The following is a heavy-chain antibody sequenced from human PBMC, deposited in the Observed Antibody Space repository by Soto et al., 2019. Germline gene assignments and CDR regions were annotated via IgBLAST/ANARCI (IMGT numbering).Heavy chain of an antibody. J-gene: IGHJ4*02. CDR1: GGSIRSYY. D-gene: IGHD3-10*01. Sequence: QVQLQESGPGLVKPSETLSLTCTVSGGSIRSYYWSWIRQPPGKGLEWIGYIYYSGSTNYNPSLTSRVTISVDTSKNQFSLKLSSVTAADTAVYYCARRVKYGSGRRPAYYFDYWGQGTLVTVSS. CDR2: IYYSGST. V-gene: IGHV4-59*01. CDR3: ARRVKYGSGRRPAYYFDY.